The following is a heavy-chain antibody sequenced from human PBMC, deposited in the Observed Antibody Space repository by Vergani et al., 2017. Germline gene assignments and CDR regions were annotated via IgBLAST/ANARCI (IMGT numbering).Heavy chain of an antibody. CDR1: GGSFSGYY. Sequence: QVQLQQWGAGLLKPSETLSLTCAVYGGSFSGYYWSWIRQPPGKGLEWIGEINHSGSTNYNPSLKSRVTISVDTSKNQISLKLSSVTAADTAVYYCARFSPKYYYDSSGYYGMDVWGQGTTVTVSS. J-gene: IGHJ6*02. CDR3: ARFSPKYYYDSSGYYGMDV. D-gene: IGHD3-22*01. CDR2: INHSGST. V-gene: IGHV4-34*01.